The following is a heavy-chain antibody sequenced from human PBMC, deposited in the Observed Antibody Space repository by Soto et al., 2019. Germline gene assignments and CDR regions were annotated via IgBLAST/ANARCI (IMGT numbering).Heavy chain of an antibody. CDR2: INANSGVT. D-gene: IGHD5-12*01. V-gene: IGHV1-2*02. J-gene: IGHJ4*02. Sequence: ASVKVSCKASRYTFTDYYVHWVRQSPGQGLEWMGWINANSGVTKFPQKFQGRVIMTRDTFISTVYMELSRLTSDDTAVYYCARAGLTTLELATIYWGPGTLVTVSS. CDR1: RYTFTDYY. CDR3: ARAGLTTLELATIY.